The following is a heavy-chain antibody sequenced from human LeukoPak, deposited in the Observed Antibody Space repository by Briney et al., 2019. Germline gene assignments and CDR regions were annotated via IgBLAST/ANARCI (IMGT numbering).Heavy chain of an antibody. J-gene: IGHJ4*02. CDR3: ARDRLGPSFSVSHFDL. Sequence: GGSLRLSCATSGFTFVDYGLSWVRRAPRKELEWLCAINYNGAITDYADSVKGRFTISRDNAKNSLYLRMDSLRAEDTALYYCARDRLGPSFSVSHFDLWGQGTLVTVSS. CDR2: INYNGAIT. V-gene: IGHV3-20*04. D-gene: IGHD3-3*02. CDR1: GFTFVDYG.